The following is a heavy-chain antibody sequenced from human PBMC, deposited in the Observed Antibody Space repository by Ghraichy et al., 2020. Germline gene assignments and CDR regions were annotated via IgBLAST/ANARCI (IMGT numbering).Heavy chain of an antibody. V-gene: IGHV4-34*01. CDR2: IRHGEST. D-gene: IGHD2-8*01. CDR3: ARNGVCCMAA. Sequence: SETLSLTCTVSGGSISSYYWSWIRQPPGKGLEWIGEIRHGESTNYNPSLKSRVTISVDTSKNQFSLEMTSVTAADTAVYYCARNGVCCMAAWGQGALVTVSS. J-gene: IGHJ5*02. CDR1: GGSISSYY.